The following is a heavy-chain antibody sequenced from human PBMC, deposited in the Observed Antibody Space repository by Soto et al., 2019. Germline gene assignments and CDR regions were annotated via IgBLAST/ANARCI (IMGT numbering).Heavy chain of an antibody. D-gene: IGHD3-10*01. CDR2: MNPNSGNT. Sequence: ASVKVSCKASGYTFTSYDINWVRQATGQGLEWMGWMNPNSGNTGYAQKFQGRVTMTRNTSISTAYMELSSLRSEDTAVYYFARGPYYYGSGSYDNWFDPWGQGTLVTVSS. V-gene: IGHV1-8*01. J-gene: IGHJ5*02. CDR1: GYTFTSYD. CDR3: ARGPYYYGSGSYDNWFDP.